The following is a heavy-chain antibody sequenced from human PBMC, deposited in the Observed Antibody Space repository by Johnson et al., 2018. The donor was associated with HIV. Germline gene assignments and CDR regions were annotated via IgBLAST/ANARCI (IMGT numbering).Heavy chain of an antibody. Sequence: VESGGGLVQPGRSLRLSCAASGFTFDDYAMHWVRQAPGKGLEWVSGISWNSGSIGYADSVKGRVTISRDNAKNSLYLEINGLRADDTALYFCARGKGASVGLDTYDIWGQGTMVIVSS. D-gene: IGHD3-9*01. V-gene: IGHV3-9*01. J-gene: IGHJ3*02. CDR1: GFTFDDYA. CDR3: ARGKGASVGLDTYDI. CDR2: ISWNSGSI.